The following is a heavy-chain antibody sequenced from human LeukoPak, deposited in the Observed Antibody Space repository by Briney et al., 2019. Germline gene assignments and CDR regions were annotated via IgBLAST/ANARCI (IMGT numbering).Heavy chain of an antibody. J-gene: IGHJ4*02. Sequence: SETLSLTCTVSGGSISSYYWSWIRQPPGKGLEWIGYIYYSGSTNYNPSLKSRATISVDTSKNQFSLKLSSVTAADTAVYYCARGFGGLSPYYFDYWGQGTLVTVSS. V-gene: IGHV4-59*01. CDR1: GGSISSYY. CDR2: IYYSGST. D-gene: IGHD3-10*01. CDR3: ARGFGGLSPYYFDY.